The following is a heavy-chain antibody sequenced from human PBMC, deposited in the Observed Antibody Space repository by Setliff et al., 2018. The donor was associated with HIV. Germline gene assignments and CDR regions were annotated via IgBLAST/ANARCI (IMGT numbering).Heavy chain of an antibody. CDR1: GYYPSIDY. CDR2: INCNSGGT. CDR3: ARDYLHVFDI. Sequence: ASVKVSCKTFGYYPSIDYMHWVRQAPGQGLEWMGGINCNSGGTYYAQNFQGRVTMTRDTSISTAYMELSRLRSDDTAVYYCARDYLHVFDIWGQGTMVTVSS. J-gene: IGHJ3*02. V-gene: IGHV1-2*02.